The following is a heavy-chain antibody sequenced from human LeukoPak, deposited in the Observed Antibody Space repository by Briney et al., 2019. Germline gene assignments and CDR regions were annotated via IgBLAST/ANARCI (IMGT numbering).Heavy chain of an antibody. CDR3: ARVPNPRNTYGYSDK. V-gene: IGHV1-18*04. J-gene: IGHJ4*02. Sequence: GASVKVSCTASGYAFSDHGVNWVRQAPGQGLEWMGWISGYNGHTSYAQKFQGRVMVTTDRSTNTAYLELRSLRSDDTAVYYCARVPNPRNTYGYSDKWGQGTLVTVSS. D-gene: IGHD5-18*01. CDR1: GYAFSDHG. CDR2: ISGYNGHT.